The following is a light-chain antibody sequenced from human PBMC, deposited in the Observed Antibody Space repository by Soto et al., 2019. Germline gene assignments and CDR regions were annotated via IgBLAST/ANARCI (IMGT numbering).Light chain of an antibody. CDR2: GES. CDR3: QRYGTSLPLT. V-gene: IGKV3-20*01. Sequence: EIVLTQSPGTLSLSPGDRATLSCRASQSVSSNYLAWYQQKPGQAPRLLIYGESSRATGIPDRFSGSGSGTDFTLTISRLEPEDFAVYYCQRYGTSLPLTFGGGTKVEIK. CDR1: QSVSSNY. J-gene: IGKJ4*01.